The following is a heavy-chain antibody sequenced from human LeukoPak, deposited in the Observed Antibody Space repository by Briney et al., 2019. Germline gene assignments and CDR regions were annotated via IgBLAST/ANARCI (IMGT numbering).Heavy chain of an antibody. D-gene: IGHD6-6*01. Sequence: GGSLRLSCAASGFTFSSYTMNWVRQAPGKGPEWVSSITSSSSYIYYADSVKGRFTISRDNARDSLYLQMNSLRAEDTAVYYCARDEQLAYYYYYMDVWGKGTTVTGSS. CDR3: ARDEQLAYYYYYMDV. V-gene: IGHV3-21*01. J-gene: IGHJ6*03. CDR1: GFTFSSYT. CDR2: ITSSSSYI.